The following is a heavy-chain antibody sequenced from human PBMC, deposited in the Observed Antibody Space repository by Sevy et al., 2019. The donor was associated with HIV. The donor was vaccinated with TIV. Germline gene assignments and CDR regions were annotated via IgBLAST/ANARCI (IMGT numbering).Heavy chain of an antibody. CDR3: ARDPNDLAGGMDV. CDR2: ISSSSSTI. CDR1: GFTFSSYS. Sequence: GGSLRLSCAASGFTFSSYSMNCVRQAPGKGLEWVSYISSSSSTIYYADSVKGRFTISRDKAKNSLYLQMNSLRAEDTAGYYCARDPNDLAGGMDVWGQGTTVTVSS. J-gene: IGHJ6*02. V-gene: IGHV3-48*01. D-gene: IGHD3-3*01.